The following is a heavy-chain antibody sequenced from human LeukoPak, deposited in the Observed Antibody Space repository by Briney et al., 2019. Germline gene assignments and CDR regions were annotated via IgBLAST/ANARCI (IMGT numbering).Heavy chain of an antibody. CDR3: ATGDYGSGSSNYYYYGMDV. V-gene: IGHV3-30-3*01. J-gene: IGHJ6*02. CDR1: GFTFSSYA. CDR2: ISYDGSNK. D-gene: IGHD3-10*01. Sequence: GGPLRLSCAASGFTFSSYAMHWVRQAPGKGLEWVAVISYDGSNKYYADSVKGRFTISRDNSKNTLYLQMNSLRAEDTAVYYCATGDYGSGSSNYYYYGMDVWGQGTTVTVSS.